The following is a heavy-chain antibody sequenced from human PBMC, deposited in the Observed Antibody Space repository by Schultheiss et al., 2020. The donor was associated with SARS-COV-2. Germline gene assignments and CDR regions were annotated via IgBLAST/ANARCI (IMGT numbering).Heavy chain of an antibody. V-gene: IGHV3-53*04. J-gene: IGHJ3*02. CDR3: ARSQGQLLYDAFDI. D-gene: IGHD2-2*02. CDR2: IYSGGST. CDR1: GFTVSSNY. Sequence: GGSPRLSCAASGFTVSSNYMSWVRQAPGKGLEWVSVIYSGGSTYYADSVKGRFTISRHNSKNTLYLQMNSLRAEDTAVYYCARSQGQLLYDAFDIWGQGTMVTVSS.